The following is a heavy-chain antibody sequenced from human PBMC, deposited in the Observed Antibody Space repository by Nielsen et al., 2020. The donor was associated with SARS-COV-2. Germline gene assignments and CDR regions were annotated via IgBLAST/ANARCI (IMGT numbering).Heavy chain of an antibody. Sequence: GESLKISCAASGFTFSSYAMSWVRQAPGKGLEWVSAISGSGGSTYYADSVKGRFTISRDNSKNTLYLQMNSLRAEDTAVYYCAKARGIAVAWGAFDIWGQGTMVTVSS. D-gene: IGHD6-19*01. J-gene: IGHJ3*02. CDR3: AKARGIAVAWGAFDI. V-gene: IGHV3-23*01. CDR2: ISGSGGST. CDR1: GFTFSSYA.